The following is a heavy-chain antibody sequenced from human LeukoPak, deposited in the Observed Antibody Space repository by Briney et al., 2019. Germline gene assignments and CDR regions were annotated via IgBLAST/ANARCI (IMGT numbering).Heavy chain of an antibody. J-gene: IGHJ4*02. CDR3: ARRRDSSSWGFDY. CDR2: IYYSGST. CDR1: GGSISSGGYY. D-gene: IGHD6-13*01. V-gene: IGHV4-31*11. Sequence: SQTLSLTCAVSGGSISSGGYYWSWIRQHPGKGLEWIGYIYYSGSTYYNPSLKSRVTISVDTSKNQFSLKLSSVTAADTAVYYCARRRDSSSWGFDYWGQGTLVTVSS.